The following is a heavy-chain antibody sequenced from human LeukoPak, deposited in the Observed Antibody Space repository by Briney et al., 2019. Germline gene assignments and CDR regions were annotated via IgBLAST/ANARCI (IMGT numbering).Heavy chain of an antibody. J-gene: IGHJ6*03. D-gene: IGHD3-3*01. Sequence: GASVKVSCKASGYTFTGYYMHWVRQAPGQGLEWMGWINPNSGGTNYAQKFQGRVTMTRDTSISTAYMELSRLRSDDTAVYYCARDVYYDFWSGVYVRYYYYYMDVWGKGTTVTVSS. CDR1: GYTFTGYY. CDR3: ARDVYYDFWSGVYVRYYYYYMDV. CDR2: INPNSGGT. V-gene: IGHV1-2*02.